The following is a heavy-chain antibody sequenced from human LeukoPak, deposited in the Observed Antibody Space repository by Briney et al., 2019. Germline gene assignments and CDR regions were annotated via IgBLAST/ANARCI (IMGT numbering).Heavy chain of an antibody. CDR3: ARDLDYFASGTYYDAFDI. D-gene: IGHD3-10*01. J-gene: IGHJ3*02. V-gene: IGHV3-48*02. Sequence: GGSLRLSCAASGFTFSSYSMNWVRRAPGKGLEWVSSISSSSSTIYYADSAKGRFTISRDYAKNSLYLQMNSLGDEDTAVYYCARDLDYFASGTYYDAFDIWGQGTMVTVSS. CDR2: ISSSSSTI. CDR1: GFTFSSYS.